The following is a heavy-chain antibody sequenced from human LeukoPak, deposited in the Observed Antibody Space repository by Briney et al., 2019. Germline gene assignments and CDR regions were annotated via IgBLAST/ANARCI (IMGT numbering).Heavy chain of an antibody. V-gene: IGHV4-59*01. Sequence: SETLSLTCTVSGGSISSYYWSWIRQPPGKGLEGIGYIYYSGSTNYNPSLKSRVTISVDTSKNQFSLKLSSVTAADTAVYYCARSRRWVGVDYWGQGTLVTVSS. CDR3: ARSRRWVGVDY. J-gene: IGHJ4*02. CDR1: GGSISSYY. CDR2: IYYSGST. D-gene: IGHD5-24*01.